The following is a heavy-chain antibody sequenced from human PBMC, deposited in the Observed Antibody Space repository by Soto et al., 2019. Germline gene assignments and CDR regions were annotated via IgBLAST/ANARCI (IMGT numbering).Heavy chain of an antibody. CDR1: GYTFTSYG. CDR2: ISAYNGNT. Sequence: GASVKVSCKASGYTFTSYGISWVRQAPGQGLEWMGWISAYNGNTNYAQKLQGRVTMTTDTSTSTAYVELSSLRSEDTAVYHCARQADTVTTLSWYFDLWGRGTLVTVSS. CDR3: ARQADTVTTLSWYFDL. D-gene: IGHD4-17*01. J-gene: IGHJ2*01. V-gene: IGHV1-18*01.